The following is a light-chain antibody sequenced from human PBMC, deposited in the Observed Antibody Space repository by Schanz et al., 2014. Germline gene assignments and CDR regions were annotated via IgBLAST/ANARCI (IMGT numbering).Light chain of an antibody. V-gene: IGLV2-8*01. Sequence: QSALTQPPSASGSPGQSVTISCTGTSSDVGGYNYVSWYQQHPGKAPKLMIYDVSKRPSGVPDRFSGSKSGNTASLTISGLQPEDEADYYCSSYTSSDNLVFGGGTKLTVL. J-gene: IGLJ3*02. CDR1: SSDVGGYNY. CDR3: SSYTSSDNLV. CDR2: DVS.